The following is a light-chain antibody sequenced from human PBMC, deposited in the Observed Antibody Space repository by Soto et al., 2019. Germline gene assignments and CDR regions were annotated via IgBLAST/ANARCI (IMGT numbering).Light chain of an antibody. Sequence: QSALTQPASVSGSPGQSITISCTGTSSDVGRYNLVSWYQQHPGKAPKLMVYDVTNRPSGVSNRFSGSKSGSTASLTISGLQADDEADYYCSSYTSTSTLVFGGGTKLTVL. CDR3: SSYTSTSTLV. V-gene: IGLV2-14*02. CDR2: DVT. J-gene: IGLJ2*01. CDR1: SSDVGRYNL.